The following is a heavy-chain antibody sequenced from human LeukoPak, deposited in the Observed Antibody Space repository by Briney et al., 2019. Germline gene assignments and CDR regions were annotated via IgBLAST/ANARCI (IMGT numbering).Heavy chain of an antibody. CDR1: GFTFSSYA. J-gene: IGHJ3*02. CDR3: AVVPAAIGAFEI. D-gene: IGHD2-2*02. V-gene: IGHV3-30-3*01. Sequence: GGFLRLSCAASGFTFSSYAMHWVRQAPGKGLEWVAVISYDGSNKYYADSVKGRFTISRDNSKNTLYLQMNSLRAEDTAVYYCAVVPAAIGAFEIWGQGTMVTVSS. CDR2: ISYDGSNK.